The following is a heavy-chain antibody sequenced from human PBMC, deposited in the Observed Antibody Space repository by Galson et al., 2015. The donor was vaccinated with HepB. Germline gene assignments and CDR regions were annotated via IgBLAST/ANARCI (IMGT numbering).Heavy chain of an antibody. J-gene: IGHJ4*02. CDR1: GFTFSSYA. Sequence: SLRLSCAASGFTFSSYAMSWVRQAPGKGLEWVSAISGSGGSTYYADSVKGRFTISRDNSKNTLYLQMNSLRAEDTAVYYCAKMGYSSGWHDYYFDYWGQGTLVTVSS. CDR2: ISGSGGST. D-gene: IGHD6-19*01. CDR3: AKMGYSSGWHDYYFDY. V-gene: IGHV3-23*01.